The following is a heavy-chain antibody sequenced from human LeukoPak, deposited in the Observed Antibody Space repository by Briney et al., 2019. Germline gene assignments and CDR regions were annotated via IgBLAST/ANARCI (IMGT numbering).Heavy chain of an antibody. V-gene: IGHV3-9*01. CDR1: GFTFDDYA. CDR3: AKDRIAARLYYFDY. CDR2: ISWNSGSL. J-gene: IGHJ4*02. D-gene: IGHD2-21*01. Sequence: GRSLRLSCAASGFTFDDYAMYWVRQAPGKGLEWVAGISWNSGSLGYADSVKGRFTISRDNAKNSLYLQMNSLRAEDTALYYCAKDRIAARLYYFDYWGQGTLVTVSS.